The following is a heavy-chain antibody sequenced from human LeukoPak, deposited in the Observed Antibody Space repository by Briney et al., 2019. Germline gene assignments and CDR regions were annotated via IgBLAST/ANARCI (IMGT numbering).Heavy chain of an antibody. J-gene: IGHJ4*02. CDR3: ARRDYAGKHFDY. Sequence: GASLQISCKGSGYIFTSYWIGWVRQLPGKGLEWMGIIYPGDSDTKYSPSFQGQVTISADKSISTAYLQWSSLKASDTAIYYCARRDYAGKHFDYWGQGTLVTVSS. CDR2: IYPGDSDT. CDR1: GYIFTSYW. V-gene: IGHV5-51*01. D-gene: IGHD4-23*01.